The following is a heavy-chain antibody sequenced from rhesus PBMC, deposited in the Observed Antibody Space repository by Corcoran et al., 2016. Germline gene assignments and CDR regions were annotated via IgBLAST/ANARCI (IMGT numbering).Heavy chain of an antibody. CDR3: ARVGMRSDIDV. Sequence: QVQLQESGPGEVKPSATLSLACAVPGGIILSGYCHWRWICQPPGKGLEWSGGSHSNSESPNYNPSLKSRVTISKDTSKNQFSLKLISVTATDTAVYYCARVGMRSDIDVWGPGVLVTVSS. CDR1: GGIILSGYCH. CDR2: SHSNSESP. D-gene: IGHD3-22*01. J-gene: IGHJ5-1*01. V-gene: IGHV4S12*01.